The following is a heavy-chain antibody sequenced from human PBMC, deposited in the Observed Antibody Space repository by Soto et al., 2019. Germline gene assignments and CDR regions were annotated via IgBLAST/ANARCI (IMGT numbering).Heavy chain of an antibody. V-gene: IGHV3-30-3*01. J-gene: IGHJ6*02. CDR2: ISYDGSNK. CDR1: GFTFSSYA. CDR3: ARESYCSSTSCYFSDYYGMDV. Sequence: GGSLRLSCAASGFTFSSYAMHWVRQAPGKGLEWVAVISYDGSNKYYADSVKGRFTISRDNSKNTLYLQMNSLRAEDTAVYYCARESYCSSTSCYFSDYYGMDVWGQGTTVTVSS. D-gene: IGHD2-2*01.